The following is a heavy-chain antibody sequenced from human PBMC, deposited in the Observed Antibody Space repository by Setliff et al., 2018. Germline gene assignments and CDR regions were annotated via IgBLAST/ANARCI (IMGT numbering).Heavy chain of an antibody. D-gene: IGHD2-8*02. CDR3: TVYNTGSSKDHY. CDR2: IYYSGST. CDR1: GGSISGSGYY. Sequence: PSETLSLTCTVSGGSISGSGYYWGWIRQPQGKGLEWIGTIYYSGSTYYNPSLKSRVTISVDTSKNQFSLKLSSVTAADTALYYCTVYNTGSSKDHYWGQGTQVTVSS. V-gene: IGHV4-39*01. J-gene: IGHJ4*02.